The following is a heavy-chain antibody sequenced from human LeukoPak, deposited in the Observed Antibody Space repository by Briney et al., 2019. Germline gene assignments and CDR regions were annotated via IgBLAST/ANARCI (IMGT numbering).Heavy chain of an antibody. D-gene: IGHD3-10*01. V-gene: IGHV3-30*03. CDR3: ARGNVLLWFGEPQQNWFDP. Sequence: PGGSLRLSCAASGFTFSSYGMHWVRQAPGKELEWVAVISYDGSNKYYADSVKGRFTISRDNSKNTLYLQMNSLRAEDTAVYYCARGNVLLWFGEPQQNWFDPWGQGTLVTVSS. J-gene: IGHJ5*02. CDR2: ISYDGSNK. CDR1: GFTFSSYG.